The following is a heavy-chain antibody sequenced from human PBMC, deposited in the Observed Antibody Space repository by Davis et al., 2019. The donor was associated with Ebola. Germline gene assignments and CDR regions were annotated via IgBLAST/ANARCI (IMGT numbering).Heavy chain of an antibody. CDR2: ISGSGGST. CDR3: AKRQWLRPPYYGMDV. Sequence: GGSLRLSCAASGFTFSSYSMNWVRQAPGKGLEWVSAISGSGGSTYYADSVKGRFTISRDNSKNTLYLQMNSLRAEDTAVYYCAKRQWLRPPYYGMDVWGQGTTVTVSS. D-gene: IGHD5-12*01. V-gene: IGHV3-23*01. J-gene: IGHJ6*02. CDR1: GFTFSSYS.